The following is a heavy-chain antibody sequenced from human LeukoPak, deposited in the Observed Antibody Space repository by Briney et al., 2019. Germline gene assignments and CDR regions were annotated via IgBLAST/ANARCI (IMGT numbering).Heavy chain of an antibody. CDR3: ARGSWNYYSELFDY. D-gene: IGHD1-7*01. Sequence: GGSLRLSCAASGFTFSSYAMSWVRQAPGKGLEWVSAISGSGGSTYYADSVKGRFTISRDNAKNSLYLQMNSLRAEDTAVYYCARGSWNYYSELFDYWGQGTLVTVSS. CDR1: GFTFSSYA. CDR2: ISGSGGST. V-gene: IGHV3-23*01. J-gene: IGHJ4*02.